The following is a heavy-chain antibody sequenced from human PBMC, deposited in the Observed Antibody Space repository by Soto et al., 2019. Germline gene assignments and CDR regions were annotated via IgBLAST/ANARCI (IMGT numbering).Heavy chain of an antibody. CDR2: VIPIFGTA. CDR3: GARCINGTIHRHYYYYGMDV. J-gene: IGHJ6*02. Sequence: QVQLVQSGAEVKKPGSSVKVSCKASGGTFSSYAISWVRQAPGQGLEWMGGVIPIFGTANYAQKFQGRVTITAHKSARPAYMELSSLRSEDKAVYYCGARCINGTIHRHYYYYGMDVGGQGTTVTVSS. V-gene: IGHV1-69*06. CDR1: GGTFSSYA. D-gene: IGHD1-20*01.